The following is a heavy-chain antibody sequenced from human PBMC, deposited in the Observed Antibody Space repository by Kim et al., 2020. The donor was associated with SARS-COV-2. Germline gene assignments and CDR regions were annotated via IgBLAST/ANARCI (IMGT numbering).Heavy chain of an antibody. CDR3: ARGPGGGYSYGYGWGWFDP. J-gene: IGHJ5*02. V-gene: IGHV4-34*01. CDR2: INHSGST. CDR1: GGSFSGYY. D-gene: IGHD5-18*01. Sequence: SETLSLTCAVYGGSFSGYYWSWIRQPPGKGLEWIGEINHSGSTNYNPSLKSRVTISVDTSKNQFSLKLSSVTAADTAVYYCARGPGGGYSYGYGWGWFDPWGQGTLVTVSS.